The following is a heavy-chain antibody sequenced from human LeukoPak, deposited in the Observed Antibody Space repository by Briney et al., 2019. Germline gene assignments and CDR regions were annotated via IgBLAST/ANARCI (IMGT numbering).Heavy chain of an antibody. J-gene: IGHJ4*02. D-gene: IGHD6-13*01. Sequence: GGSLRLSCAASGFTVSINYMSWVRQAPGKGLEWVSVIYSEGNTYYADSVKGRFTISRDNSKNTVYLQMNSLRAEDTAVYYCARGESSSYDYWGQGTLVTVSA. CDR2: IYSEGNT. V-gene: IGHV3-53*01. CDR1: GFTVSINY. CDR3: ARGESSSYDY.